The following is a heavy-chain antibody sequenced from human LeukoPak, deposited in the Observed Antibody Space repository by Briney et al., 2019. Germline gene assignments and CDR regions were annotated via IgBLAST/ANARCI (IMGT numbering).Heavy chain of an antibody. V-gene: IGHV4-39*01. CDR3: ARGVAVAGEFDY. CDR2: IYYSGST. D-gene: IGHD6-19*01. J-gene: IGHJ4*02. Sequence: SETLSLTCTVSGGSISSSSYYWGWIRQPPGKGLEWIGSIYYSGSTYYNPSLKSRVTISVDTSKNQFSLKLSSVTAADTAVYYCARGVAVAGEFDYWGQGTLVTVSS. CDR1: GGSISSSSYY.